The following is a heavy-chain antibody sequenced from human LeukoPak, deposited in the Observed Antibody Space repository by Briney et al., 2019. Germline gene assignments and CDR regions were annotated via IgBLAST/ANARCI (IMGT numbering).Heavy chain of an antibody. Sequence: GGSLRLSCAASGFTFSSYWMNWARQAPGKGLEWVASINHNGNVNYYVDSVKGRFTISRDNAKNSLYLQMSNLRAEDTAVYFCARGGGWDVWGQGATVTVSS. J-gene: IGHJ6*02. CDR1: GFTFSSYW. CDR2: INHNGNVN. V-gene: IGHV3-7*03. CDR3: ARGGGWDV. D-gene: IGHD2-15*01.